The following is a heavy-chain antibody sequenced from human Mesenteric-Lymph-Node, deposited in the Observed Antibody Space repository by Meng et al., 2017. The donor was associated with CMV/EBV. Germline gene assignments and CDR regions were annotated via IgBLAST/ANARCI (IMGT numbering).Heavy chain of an antibody. D-gene: IGHD6-13*01. J-gene: IGHJ5*02. CDR3: AREDSSSWYEANWFDP. Sequence: SGFTFSSYSRSWVRQAPGKGLECVSSISSSSSYIYYADSVQGRFTISRDNAKNSLYLQMNSLRAEDTAVYYCAREDSSSWYEANWFDPWGQGTLVTVSS. CDR1: GFTFSSYS. CDR2: ISSSSSYI. V-gene: IGHV3-21*01.